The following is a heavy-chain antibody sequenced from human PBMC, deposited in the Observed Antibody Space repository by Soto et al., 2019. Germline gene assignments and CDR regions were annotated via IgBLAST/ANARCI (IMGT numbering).Heavy chain of an antibody. V-gene: IGHV4-30-2*01. D-gene: IGHD3-22*01. CDR2: IYHSGST. J-gene: IGHJ4*02. CDR1: GGSISSGGYS. Sequence: PSETLSLTCAVSGGSISSGGYSWSWIRQPPGKCLEWIGYIYHSGSTYYNPSLKSRVTISVDRSKNQFSLKLSSVTAADTAVYYCARGYYYDSSGYYFLDYWGQGTLVTVSS. CDR3: ARGYYYDSSGYYFLDY.